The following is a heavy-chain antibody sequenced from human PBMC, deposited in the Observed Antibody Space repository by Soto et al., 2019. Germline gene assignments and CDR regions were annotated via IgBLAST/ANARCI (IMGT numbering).Heavy chain of an antibody. CDR3: AKFRGPSYSYYSIDV. CDR2: ISGSGRTT. V-gene: IGHV3-23*01. J-gene: IGHJ6*03. Sequence: EVQLLESGGGLVQPGGSLRLSCAASGFTFGSYAMNWLRQAPGRGLECVSFISGSGRTTYYADTVKGRFTVSRDNSKSTLYLQMNSLRAEDTALYYCAKFRGPSYSYYSIDVWGKGTTVTVSS. CDR1: GFTFGSYA. D-gene: IGHD3-16*01.